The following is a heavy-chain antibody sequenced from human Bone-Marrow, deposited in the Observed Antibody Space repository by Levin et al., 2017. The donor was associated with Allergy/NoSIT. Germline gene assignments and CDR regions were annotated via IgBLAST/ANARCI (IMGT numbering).Heavy chain of an antibody. D-gene: IGHD3-22*01. V-gene: IGHV3-23*01. CDR3: AKDRGYYDSSGDLNDY. J-gene: IGHJ4*02. Sequence: GGSLRLSCAASGFTFSSYAMSWVRQAPGKGLEWVSAISGSGGSTYYADSVKGRFTISRDNSKNTLYLQMNSLRAEDTAVYYCAKDRGYYDSSGDLNDYWGQGTLVTVSS. CDR1: GFTFSSYA. CDR2: ISGSGGST.